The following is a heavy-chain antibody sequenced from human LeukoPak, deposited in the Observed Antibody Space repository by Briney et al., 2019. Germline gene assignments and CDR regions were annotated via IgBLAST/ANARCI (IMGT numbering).Heavy chain of an antibody. CDR2: INHSGST. J-gene: IGHJ5*02. Sequence: GSLRLSCAASGFTFSSYSMNWVRQAPGKGLEWIGEINHSGSTNYNPSLKSRVTISVDTSKNQFSLKLSSVTAADTAVYYCASTYPTGGNWFDPWGQGTLVTVSS. D-gene: IGHD1-14*01. CDR3: ASTYPTGGNWFDP. CDR1: GFTFSSYS. V-gene: IGHV4-34*01.